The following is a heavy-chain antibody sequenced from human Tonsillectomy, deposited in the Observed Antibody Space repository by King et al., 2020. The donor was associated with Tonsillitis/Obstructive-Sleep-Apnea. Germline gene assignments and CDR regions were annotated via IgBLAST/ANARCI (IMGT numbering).Heavy chain of an antibody. CDR1: GFTFSSYS. Sequence: VQLVESGGGLVQPGGSLRLSCAASGFTFSSYSMNWVRQAPGKGLEWVSYISSSSSTIYYADSVKGRFTISRDNAKNSLYLQMNSLRDEDTAVYYCARENNYDFWSCYDFDYWGQGTLVTVSS. V-gene: IGHV3-48*02. CDR2: ISSSSSTI. CDR3: ARENNYDFWSCYDFDY. J-gene: IGHJ4*02. D-gene: IGHD3-3*01.